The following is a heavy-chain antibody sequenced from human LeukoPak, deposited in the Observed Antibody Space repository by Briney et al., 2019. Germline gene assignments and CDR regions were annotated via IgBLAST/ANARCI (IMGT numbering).Heavy chain of an antibody. J-gene: IGHJ3*01. Sequence: GGSLRLSCAASGFTFSNYLMHWVRQAPGKGLVWASRINTDESNAYADSVKGRFTISRDNAKNTLYLQMNSLRAEDTAVYFCGRGGDGINVWGQGTTVIVSS. V-gene: IGHV3-74*01. CDR3: GRGGDGINV. CDR1: GFTFSNYL. CDR2: INTDESNA.